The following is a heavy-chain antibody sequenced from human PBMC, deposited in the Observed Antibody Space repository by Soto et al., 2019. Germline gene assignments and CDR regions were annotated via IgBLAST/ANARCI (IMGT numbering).Heavy chain of an antibody. D-gene: IGHD2-21*02. J-gene: IGHJ4*02. V-gene: IGHV2-5*02. CDR2: IYWDDDK. CDR1: GFSLSTSGVG. Sequence: QITLKESGPTLVKPTQTLTLTCTFSGFSLSTSGVGVGWIRQPPGKALEWLTLIYWDDDKRYSPSLKSRLTITKDTSKNQVVLKMTNIDPVDTATYYCVHSVHCSAGDCYNYFDFWGQGTLVTVSS. CDR3: VHSVHCSAGDCYNYFDF.